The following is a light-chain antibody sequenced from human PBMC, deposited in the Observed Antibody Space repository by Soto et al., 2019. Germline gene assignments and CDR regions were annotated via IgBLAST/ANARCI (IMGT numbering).Light chain of an antibody. Sequence: DIQMTQSPSTLSASVGDRVTITCRASQSISSWLAWYQQKPGKAPNLLIYDASSLGSGVPSRFSGSGSGTEFTLTISSLQPDDFATYYCQQCNSYPWTFGQGTKVDIK. CDR3: QQCNSYPWT. J-gene: IGKJ1*01. CDR1: QSISSW. V-gene: IGKV1-5*01. CDR2: DAS.